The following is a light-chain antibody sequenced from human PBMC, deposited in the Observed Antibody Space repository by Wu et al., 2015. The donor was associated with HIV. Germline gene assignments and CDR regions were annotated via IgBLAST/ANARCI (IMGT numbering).Light chain of an antibody. CDR2: GAS. V-gene: IGKV3-15*01. Sequence: EIVMTQSPATLSVSPGERATLSCRASQSVSNNLAWYQQIPGQPPRLLIYGASTRATGVPARFSGSGSGTEFTLTISSLQSEDFAVYYCQQRSNWPSITFGQGHDWRLN. CDR1: QSVSNN. CDR3: QQRSNWPSIT. J-gene: IGKJ5*01.